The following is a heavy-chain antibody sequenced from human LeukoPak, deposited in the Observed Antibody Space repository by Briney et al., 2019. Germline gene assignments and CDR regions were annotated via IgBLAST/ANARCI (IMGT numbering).Heavy chain of an antibody. Sequence: SETLSLTCTVSGGSISSYYWSWIRQPPGKGLEWIGYIYYSGSTNYNPSLKSRVTISVDTSKDQFSLKLSSVTAADTAVYYCARVPSWFGELVPYGMDVWGQGTTVTVSS. CDR2: IYYSGST. CDR3: ARVPSWFGELVPYGMDV. V-gene: IGHV4-59*01. J-gene: IGHJ6*02. CDR1: GGSISSYY. D-gene: IGHD3-10*01.